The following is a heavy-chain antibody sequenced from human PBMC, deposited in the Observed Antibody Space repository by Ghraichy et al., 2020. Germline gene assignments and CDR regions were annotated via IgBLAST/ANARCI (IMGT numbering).Heavy chain of an antibody. CDR1: GFSVRTNH. Sequence: GGSLRLSCAASGFSVRTNHMSWVRQAPGKGLEWVSVLYYGGGTYYCESVKGRFSISRDDSQNTLFLQMHSLRADDTAVYYCAIALPVGPSSWSSYYDNDDMDVWGQGTTVTVSS. V-gene: IGHV3-53*01. CDR3: AIALPVGPSSWSSYYDNDDMDV. J-gene: IGHJ6*02. CDR2: LYYGGGT. D-gene: IGHD6-13*01.